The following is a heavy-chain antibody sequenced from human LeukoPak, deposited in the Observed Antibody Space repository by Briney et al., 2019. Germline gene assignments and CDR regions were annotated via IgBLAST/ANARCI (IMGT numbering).Heavy chain of an antibody. CDR3: ARGGLDDLEWLLSAVDY. CDR2: MNPNSGNT. D-gene: IGHD3-3*01. J-gene: IGHJ4*02. CDR1: GYTFTSYD. Sequence: ASVTVSFKASGYTFTSYDINWVRQATGQGLEWMGWMNPNSGNTGYAQKFQGRVTMTRNTSISTAYMELSSLRSEDTAVYYCARGGLDDLEWLLSAVDYWGQGTLVTVSS. V-gene: IGHV1-8*01.